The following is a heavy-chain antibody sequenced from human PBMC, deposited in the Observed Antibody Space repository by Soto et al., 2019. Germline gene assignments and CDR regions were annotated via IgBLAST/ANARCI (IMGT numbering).Heavy chain of an antibody. CDR1: GGSISSGDYY. V-gene: IGHV4-39*01. CDR2: IYYNGNA. D-gene: IGHD3-22*01. CDR3: ARHFVAVVIKGWGY. J-gene: IGHJ4*02. Sequence: PSETLSLTCTVSGGSISSGDYYWSWIRQPPGKGLEWIGYIYYNGNAYYNQSLKSRVTMSVDTPKNQFSLKLISVTAADTAVYYCARHFVAVVIKGWGYWGQGTLVTVSS.